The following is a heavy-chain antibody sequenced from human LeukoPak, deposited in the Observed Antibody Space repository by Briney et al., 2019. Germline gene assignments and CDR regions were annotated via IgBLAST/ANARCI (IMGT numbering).Heavy chain of an antibody. Sequence: ASVKVSCKASGYTFTGYYMHWVRQAPGQGLEWMGWINPNSGGTNYAQKFQGRVTMTRDTSISTAYMELSRLRSDDTAVYYCAKARIAVAAFDYWGQGTLVTVSS. CDR1: GYTFTGYY. CDR3: AKARIAVAAFDY. D-gene: IGHD6-19*01. J-gene: IGHJ4*02. CDR2: INPNSGGT. V-gene: IGHV1-2*02.